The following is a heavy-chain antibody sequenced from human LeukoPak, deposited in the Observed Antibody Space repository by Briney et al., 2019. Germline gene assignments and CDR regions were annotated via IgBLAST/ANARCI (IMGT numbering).Heavy chain of an antibody. V-gene: IGHV4-39*01. D-gene: IGHD5-24*01. Sequence: SETLSLTCTVSGGSISSSSYYWGWIRQPPGKGLEWIGSIYYSGSTYYNPSLKSRVTISVDTSKNQFSLKLSSVTAADTAVYYCARRRNGYNQGYFDYWGQGTLVTVSS. CDR2: IYYSGST. CDR1: GGSISSSSYY. CDR3: ARRRNGYNQGYFDY. J-gene: IGHJ4*02.